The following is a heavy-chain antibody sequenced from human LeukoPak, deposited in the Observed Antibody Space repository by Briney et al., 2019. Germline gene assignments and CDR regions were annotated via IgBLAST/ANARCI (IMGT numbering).Heavy chain of an antibody. CDR3: ASRYCSGGSCYPVLYYFDY. V-gene: IGHV1-69*05. CDR2: IIPIFGTA. CDR1: GGTFSSYA. Sequence: SVKVSCKASGGTFSSYAISLVRQAPGQGLEWMGGIIPIFGTANYAQKFQGRVTITTDESTSTAYMELSSLRSEDTAVYYCASRYCSGGSCYPVLYYFDYWGQGTLVTVSS. J-gene: IGHJ4*02. D-gene: IGHD2-15*01.